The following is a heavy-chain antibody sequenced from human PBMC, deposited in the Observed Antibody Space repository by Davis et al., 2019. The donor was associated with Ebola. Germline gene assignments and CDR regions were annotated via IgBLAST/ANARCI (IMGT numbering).Heavy chain of an antibody. CDR2: ISSSSSYI. V-gene: IGHV3-21*01. D-gene: IGHD3-16*01. J-gene: IGHJ6*02. CDR1: GFTFTTYS. Sequence: GGSLRLSCVASGFTFTTYSMNWVRQAPGKGLEWVSSISSSSSYIYYADSAKGRFTISRDNAKNSLYLQMNSLRAEDTAVYYCARDRPLDFFFGDYYGMDVWGQGTTVTVSS. CDR3: ARDRPLDFFFGDYYGMDV.